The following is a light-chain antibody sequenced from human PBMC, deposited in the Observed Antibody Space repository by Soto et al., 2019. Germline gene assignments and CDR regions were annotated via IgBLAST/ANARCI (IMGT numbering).Light chain of an antibody. V-gene: IGLV1-40*01. Sequence: QSVLTQPPSVSGAPGQRVTISCTGSSSNIGAGYDVHWYQQRPGTAPKLLIFGNNNRPSGVPDRFSGSKSGTSASLAITGLQAEDEGDYYCQSYDSTLSARYVVGTGTKVTVL. CDR2: GNN. J-gene: IGLJ1*01. CDR3: QSYDSTLSARYV. CDR1: SSNIGAGYD.